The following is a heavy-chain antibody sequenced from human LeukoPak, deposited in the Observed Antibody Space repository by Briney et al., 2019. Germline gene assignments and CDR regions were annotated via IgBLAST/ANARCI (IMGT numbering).Heavy chain of an antibody. V-gene: IGHV3-11*05. Sequence: GGSLRLSCAASGFTFSDYYMTWIRQAPGKGLEWVSYITSSSTSTSYADSVKGRFTVSRDNAKNSLYPQMNSLRAEDTAVYYCARDLDYYRSDYWGQGTLVTVSS. J-gene: IGHJ4*02. CDR3: ARDLDYYRSDY. CDR1: GFTFSDYY. D-gene: IGHD3-10*01. CDR2: ITSSSTST.